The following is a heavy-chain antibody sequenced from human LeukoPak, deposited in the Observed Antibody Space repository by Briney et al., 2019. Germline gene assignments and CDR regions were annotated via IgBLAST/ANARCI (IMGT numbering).Heavy chain of an antibody. J-gene: IGHJ6*02. D-gene: IGHD3-3*01. CDR2: INAGNGGA. CDR1: GYTFTTYA. CDR3: ARGDDDVWSGYYLYYYYYGMDV. Sequence: GASVKVSCKASGYTFTTYAIHWVRQAPGRSLEWMGRINAGNGGAKYSQNFHDRITITRDTSASTVYMELTSLRSEDTAVYYCARGDDDVWSGYYLYYYYYGMDVWGQGTTVTVSS. V-gene: IGHV1-3*01.